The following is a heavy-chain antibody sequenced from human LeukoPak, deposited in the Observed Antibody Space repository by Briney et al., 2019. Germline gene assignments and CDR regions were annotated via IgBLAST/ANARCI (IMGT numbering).Heavy chain of an antibody. CDR1: GFTFSSYA. CDR3: ARYVVGATGDYYGMDV. Sequence: SGGSLRLSCAASGFTFSSYAMHWVRQAPGKGLEWVAVISYDGSNKYYADSVKGRFTISRDNSKNALYLQMNSLRAEDTAVYYCARYVVGATGDYYGMDVWGQGTTVTVSS. CDR2: ISYDGSNK. J-gene: IGHJ6*02. D-gene: IGHD1-26*01. V-gene: IGHV3-30*14.